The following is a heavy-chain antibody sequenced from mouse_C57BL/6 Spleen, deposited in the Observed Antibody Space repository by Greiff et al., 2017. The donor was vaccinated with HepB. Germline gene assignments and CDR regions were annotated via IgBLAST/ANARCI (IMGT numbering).Heavy chain of an antibody. CDR2: IYPGDGDT. CDR1: GYAFSSSW. J-gene: IGHJ1*03. CDR3: ARSGSRDYWYFDV. V-gene: IGHV1-82*01. Sequence: QVQLQQSGPELVKPGASVKISCKASGYAFSSSWMNWVKQRPGKGLEWIGRIYPGDGDTNYNGKFKGKATLTADKSSSTAYMQLSSLTSEDSAVYFYARSGSRDYWYFDVWGTGTTVTVSS. D-gene: IGHD1-1*01.